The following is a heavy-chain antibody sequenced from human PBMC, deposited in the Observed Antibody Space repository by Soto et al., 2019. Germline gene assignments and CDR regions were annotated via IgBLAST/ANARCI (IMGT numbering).Heavy chain of an antibody. Sequence: EVQLVESGGGLVQPGGSLGLSCAASGFRFRDYWMYWVRQPPGKGLEWVANIKQDGSEKYYVDSVKGRFTISRDNARNSLFLQMDSLRAEDTAVYLCARVTTMGGYWGQGTLVTVSS. J-gene: IGHJ4*02. V-gene: IGHV3-7*01. CDR2: IKQDGSEK. D-gene: IGHD4-17*01. CDR1: GFRFRDYW. CDR3: ARVTTMGGY.